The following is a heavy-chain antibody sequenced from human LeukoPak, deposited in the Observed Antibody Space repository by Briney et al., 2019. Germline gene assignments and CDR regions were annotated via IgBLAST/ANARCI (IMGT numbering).Heavy chain of an antibody. CDR3: AREAVLRYFDWPRGGLDY. CDR1: GFTFSSYW. J-gene: IGHJ4*02. V-gene: IGHV3-7*01. D-gene: IGHD3-9*01. CDR2: IKQDGSEK. Sequence: GGSLRLSCAASGFTFSSYWMSWVRQAPGKGLEWVANIKQDGSEKYYVDSVKGRFTISRDNAKNSLYLQMNSLRAEDTAVYYCAREAVLRYFDWPRGGLDYWGQGTLVTVSS.